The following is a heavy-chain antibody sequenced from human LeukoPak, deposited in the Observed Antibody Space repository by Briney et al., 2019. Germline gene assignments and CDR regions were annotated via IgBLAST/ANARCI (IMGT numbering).Heavy chain of an antibody. Sequence: SETLSLTCTVSGGSISSSSYYWSWIRQPPGKGLEWIGEINHSGSTNYNPSRKSRVTISVDTSKNQFSLKLSSVTAADTAVYYCARRRGYSYGYSHFDYWGQGTLVTVSS. J-gene: IGHJ4*02. CDR3: ARRRGYSYGYSHFDY. D-gene: IGHD5-18*01. V-gene: IGHV4-39*07. CDR1: GGSISSSSYY. CDR2: INHSGST.